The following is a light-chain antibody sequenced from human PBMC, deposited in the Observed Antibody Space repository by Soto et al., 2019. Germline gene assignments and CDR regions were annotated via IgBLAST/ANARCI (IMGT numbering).Light chain of an antibody. Sequence: EIVLTQAPCSLSISPGERATLSCRASQSVSSSYSACYQQPPGQAPRLLTYDASTRAYGIPDRFSGSGSGTDFSITISILPQEDFVVYYRQQYAGSLYTFAHGTKVDIK. J-gene: IGKJ3*01. CDR2: DAS. V-gene: IGKV3-20*01. CDR3: QQYAGSLYT. CDR1: QSVSSSY.